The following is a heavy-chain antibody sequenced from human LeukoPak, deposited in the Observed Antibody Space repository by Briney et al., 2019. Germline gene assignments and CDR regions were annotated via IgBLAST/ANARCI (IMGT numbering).Heavy chain of an antibody. CDR2: INHSGST. V-gene: IGHV4-34*01. CDR3: ARGTTYYDFWSGYSGFSRAFDI. D-gene: IGHD3-3*01. CDR1: GGSFSGYY. Sequence: SETLSVTCAVYGGSFSGYYWSWIRQPPGKGLEWIGEINHSGSTNYNPSLKSRVTISVDTSKNQFSLKLSSVTAADTAVYYCARGTTYYDFWSGYSGFSRAFDIWGQGTMVTVSS. J-gene: IGHJ3*02.